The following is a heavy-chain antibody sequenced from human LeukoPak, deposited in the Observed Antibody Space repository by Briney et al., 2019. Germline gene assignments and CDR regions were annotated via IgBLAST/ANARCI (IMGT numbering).Heavy chain of an antibody. J-gene: IGHJ4*02. CDR2: ISSSSSYI. D-gene: IGHD2-2*01. CDR1: GFTFSSYW. CDR3: ARGIQPVDCFDY. Sequence: GGSLRLSCAASGFTFSSYWMNWVRQAPGKGLEWVSSISSSSSYIYYADSVKGRFTISRDNAKNSLYLQTNSLRAEDTAVYYCARGIQPVDCFDYWGQGTLVTVSS. V-gene: IGHV3-21*01.